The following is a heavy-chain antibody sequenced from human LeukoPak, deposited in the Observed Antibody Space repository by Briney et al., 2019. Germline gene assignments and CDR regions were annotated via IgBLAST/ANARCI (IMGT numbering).Heavy chain of an antibody. Sequence: SETLSLTCTVSGGSISSYYWSWIRQPPGKGLEWIGYIYYSGSTNYNPSLKSRVTISVDTSKDQFSLKLSSVTAADTAVYYCARDRGGTVTTPELDAFDIWGQGTMVTVSS. J-gene: IGHJ3*02. CDR2: IYYSGST. CDR3: ARDRGGTVTTPELDAFDI. CDR1: GGSISSYY. D-gene: IGHD4-17*01. V-gene: IGHV4-59*01.